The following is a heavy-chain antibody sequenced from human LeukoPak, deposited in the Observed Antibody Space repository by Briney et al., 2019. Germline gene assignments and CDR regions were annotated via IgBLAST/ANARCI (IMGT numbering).Heavy chain of an antibody. CDR2: IYPSDSDT. D-gene: IGHD3-10*01. Sequence: GESLKISCKASGYKFTSYWIGWMRQMPGKGLEWMGVIYPSDSDTRYNVSFEGQVTISADKSINTAYLQWSSLRPSDTDVYYCAKGDGESEYWGQGTLATVSS. J-gene: IGHJ4*02. CDR1: GYKFTSYW. CDR3: AKGDGESEY. V-gene: IGHV5-51*01.